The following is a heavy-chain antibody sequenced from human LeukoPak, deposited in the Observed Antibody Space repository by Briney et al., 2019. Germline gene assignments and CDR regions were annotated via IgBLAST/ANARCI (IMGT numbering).Heavy chain of an antibody. D-gene: IGHD5-18*01. J-gene: IGHJ4*02. Sequence: ASVKVSCKASGYTFTNYGVNWVRQAPGQGLEWMGWINTNTGSPTYAQGFTGRFVFSLDTSVNTTYLQISSLKTEDSAVYYCATTVSGAYSFGLWGQGTLVTVSS. CDR3: ATTVSGAYSFGL. V-gene: IGHV7-4-1*02. CDR1: GYTFTNYG. CDR2: INTNTGSP.